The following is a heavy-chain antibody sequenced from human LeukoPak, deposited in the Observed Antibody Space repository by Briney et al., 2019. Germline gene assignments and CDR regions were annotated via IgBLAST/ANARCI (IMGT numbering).Heavy chain of an antibody. CDR2: IYPGDSDT. CDR1: GYSFTSYW. Sequence: GESLKISCKGSGYSFTSYWIGWVRQMPGKGLEWMGIIYPGDSDTRYSPSFQGQVTISADKSISTAYLQWSSLKASDTAMYYCARIVVVPAATRGAFDYWGQGTLVTVSS. CDR3: ARIVVVPAATRGAFDY. J-gene: IGHJ4*02. V-gene: IGHV5-51*01. D-gene: IGHD2-2*01.